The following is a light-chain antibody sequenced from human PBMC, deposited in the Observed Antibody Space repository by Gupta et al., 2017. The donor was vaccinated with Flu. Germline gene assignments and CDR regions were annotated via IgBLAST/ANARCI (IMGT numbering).Light chain of an antibody. J-gene: IGLJ2*01. CDR2: QDN. Sequence: AGDNLGTKNFCWYQVRPGQSPILVIYQDNRRPSGIPERFSGSNSGNIATLTISGTQAVDEADYFCQAWDSSTEEVFGGGTHLTVL. CDR3: QAWDSSTEEV. CDR1: NLGTKN. V-gene: IGLV3-1*01.